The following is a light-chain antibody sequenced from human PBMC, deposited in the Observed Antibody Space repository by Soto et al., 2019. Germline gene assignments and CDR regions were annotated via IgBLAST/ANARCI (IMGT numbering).Light chain of an antibody. CDR1: RSISSY. Sequence: DIQMTQSPSSLSATVGDRVTITCRASRSISSYLNWYQQKPGKAPKVLIYAASSLQSRVPSRFSGIGSGTDFTLSISSLQPEDFATYYCQQSYSGPLTFGGGTKVDIK. CDR2: AAS. V-gene: IGKV1-39*01. CDR3: QQSYSGPLT. J-gene: IGKJ4*01.